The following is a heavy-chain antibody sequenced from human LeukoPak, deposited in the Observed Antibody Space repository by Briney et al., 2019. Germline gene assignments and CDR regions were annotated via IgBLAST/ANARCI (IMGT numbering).Heavy chain of an antibody. CDR3: ARGGADCSSTSCPYYFDY. CDR2: IILIFGTA. J-gene: IGHJ4*02. V-gene: IGHV1-69*05. Sequence: SVKVSCKASGGTFSSYAISWVRQAPGQGLGWMGGIILIFGTANYAQKFQGRVTITTDESTSTAYMELSSLRSEDTAVYYCARGGADCSSTSCPYYFDYWGQGTLVTVSS. D-gene: IGHD2-2*01. CDR1: GGTFSSYA.